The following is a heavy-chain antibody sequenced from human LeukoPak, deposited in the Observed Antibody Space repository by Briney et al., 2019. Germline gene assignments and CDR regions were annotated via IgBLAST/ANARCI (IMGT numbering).Heavy chain of an antibody. Sequence: GGSLTLSCAASGFTFRDYSMSWVRQAPGKGLEWVSNIRSTGGDTYYTDSVKGRFTISRDNSKITLYLEMNSLRAEDTAVYYCAKGGYTTWFCPWGEGTLVTVSS. CDR2: IRSTGGDT. CDR3: AKGGYTTWFCP. V-gene: IGHV3-23*01. CDR1: GFTFRDYS. J-gene: IGHJ5*02. D-gene: IGHD2-15*01.